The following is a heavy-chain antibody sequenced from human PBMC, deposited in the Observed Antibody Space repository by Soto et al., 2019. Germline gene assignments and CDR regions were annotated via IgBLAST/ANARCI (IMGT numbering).Heavy chain of an antibody. D-gene: IGHD2-21*01. CDR2: IKSKTDGGTT. CDR1: GFTFSNAW. CDR3: TTGAYCGGDCYPDDAFDI. Sequence: EVQLVESGGGLVKPGGSLRLSCAASGFTFSNAWMSWVRQAPGKGLEWVGRIKSKTDGGTTDYAAPVKGRFTISRDDSKNTLYLQMNSLKTEDTAVYYCTTGAYCGGDCYPDDAFDIWGQGTMVTVSS. J-gene: IGHJ3*02. V-gene: IGHV3-15*01.